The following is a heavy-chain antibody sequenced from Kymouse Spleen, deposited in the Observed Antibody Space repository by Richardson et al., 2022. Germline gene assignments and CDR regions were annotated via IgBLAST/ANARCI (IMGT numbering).Heavy chain of an antibody. V-gene: IGHV3-53*01. Sequence: EVQLVESGGGLIQPGGSLRLSCAASGFTVSSNYMSWVRQAPGKGLEWVSVIYSGGSTYYADSVKGRFTISRDNSKNTLYLQMNSLRAEDTAVYYCARDYSNSLNYYYYYGMDVWGQGTTVTVSS. CDR3: ARDYSNSLNYYYYYGMDV. D-gene: IGHD4-11,IGHD4-11*01. J-gene: IGHJ6*02. CDR2: IYSGGST. CDR1: GFTVSSNY.